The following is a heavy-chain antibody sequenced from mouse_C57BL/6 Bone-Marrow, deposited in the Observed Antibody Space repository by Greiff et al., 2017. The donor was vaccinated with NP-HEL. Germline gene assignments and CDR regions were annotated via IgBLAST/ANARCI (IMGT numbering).Heavy chain of an antibody. V-gene: IGHV1-82*01. J-gene: IGHJ2*01. CDR2: IYPGDGDT. D-gene: IGHD2-3*01. Sequence: VQLQQSGPELVKPGASVKISCKASGYAFSSSWMNWVKQRPGKGLEWIGRIYPGDGDTNYNGKFKGNATLTADKSSSTAYMQLSSLTSEDSAVYFCARSRPVYDYFDYWGQGTTLTVSS. CDR1: GYAFSSSW. CDR3: ARSRPVYDYFDY.